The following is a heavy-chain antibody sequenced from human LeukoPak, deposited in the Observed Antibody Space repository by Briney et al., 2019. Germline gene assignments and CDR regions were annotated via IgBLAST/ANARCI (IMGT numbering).Heavy chain of an antibody. Sequence: ASVKVSCKTSGYIFTGYYMHWVRQAPGQGLEWMGWINPNSGGTNYAQKFQGRVTMTRDASISTAYMELSRLRSDDTAVYYCAREYRFTSWVSSPHFDCWGQGALVTVSS. CDR3: AREYRFTSWVSSPHFDC. CDR1: GYIFTGYY. J-gene: IGHJ4*02. V-gene: IGHV1-2*02. D-gene: IGHD1-26*01. CDR2: INPNSGGT.